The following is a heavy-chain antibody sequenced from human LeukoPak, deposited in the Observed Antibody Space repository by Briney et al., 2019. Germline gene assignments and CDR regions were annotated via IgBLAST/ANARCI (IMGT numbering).Heavy chain of an antibody. CDR1: GGSISSYY. V-gene: IGHV4-59*01. CDR2: IYYSGTT. CDR3: ARDAPPSSFDI. Sequence: SETLSLTCTVSGGSISSYYWSWIPQPPGKGLEWIGYIYYSGTTNYNPSLKSRVIISVDTSKNQFSLKVTSVTAADTAVYYCARDAPPSSFDIWGQGTMVTVSS. J-gene: IGHJ3*02.